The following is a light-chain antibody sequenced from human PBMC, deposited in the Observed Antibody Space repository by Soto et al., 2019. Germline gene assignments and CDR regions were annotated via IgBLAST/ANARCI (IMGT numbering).Light chain of an antibody. CDR1: QSVGSN. V-gene: IGKV3-15*01. CDR3: QHYLSGHRID. Sequence: ETVMTHSPATLSVSPGERATLSCWASQSVGSNLALFQQKPGQAPRLLIYAASTRATGIPARFSGSGSGTEFTVTVESLWTEDFALYDCQHYLSGHRIDLGQGTRLEIK. J-gene: IGKJ5*01. CDR2: AAS.